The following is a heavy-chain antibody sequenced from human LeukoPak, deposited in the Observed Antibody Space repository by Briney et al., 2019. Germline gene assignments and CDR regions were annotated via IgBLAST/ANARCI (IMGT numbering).Heavy chain of an antibody. D-gene: IGHD3-3*01. CDR2: ISYDGSNK. V-gene: IGHV3-30*18. CDR3: AKARVFLALLL. J-gene: IGHJ4*02. Sequence: GGSLRLSCAASGFTFSSYGMPWVRQAPGKGLEWVAVISYDGSNKYYADSVKGRFTISGDNSKNTLYLQMNSLRAEDTAVYYCAKARVFLALLLWGQGTLVTVSS. CDR1: GFTFSSYG.